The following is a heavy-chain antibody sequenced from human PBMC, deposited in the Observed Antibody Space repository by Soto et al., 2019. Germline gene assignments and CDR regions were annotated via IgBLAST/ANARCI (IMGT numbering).Heavy chain of an antibody. Sequence: EVQLVESGGGLVKPGGSLRLSCAASGFTFSSYSMNWVRQAPGKGLEWVSSISSSSSYIYYADSVKGRFTISRDNAKNSLYLQMNSLRAEDTAVYYCARDRAPSIVVVVAATGYWGQGTLVTVSS. V-gene: IGHV3-21*04. J-gene: IGHJ4*02. CDR2: ISSSSSYI. CDR3: ARDRAPSIVVVVAATGY. CDR1: GFTFSSYS. D-gene: IGHD2-15*01.